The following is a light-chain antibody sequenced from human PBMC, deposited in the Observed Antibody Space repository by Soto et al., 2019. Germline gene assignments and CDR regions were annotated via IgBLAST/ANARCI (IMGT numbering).Light chain of an antibody. CDR1: SSDVGAYNY. CDR3: SSYAGSNNFVI. CDR2: EVS. V-gene: IGLV2-8*01. J-gene: IGLJ2*01. Sequence: QSALTQPASVSGSPGQSITISCTGTSSDVGAYNYVSWYQQYPGTAPKLMIYEVSKRPSGVPDRFSGSKSGNTASLTVSGLQAEDEADYHCSSYAGSNNFVIFGGGTKVTVL.